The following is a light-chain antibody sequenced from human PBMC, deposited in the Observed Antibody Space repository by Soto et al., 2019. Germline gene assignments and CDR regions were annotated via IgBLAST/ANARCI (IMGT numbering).Light chain of an antibody. CDR2: DTS. J-gene: IGKJ4*01. CDR3: QRYNNWPLT. V-gene: IGKV3-15*01. CDR1: QTVSSY. Sequence: EIVLTQSPATLSLSPGERATLSCRASQTVSSYLAWYQQKAGQAPRPLIYDTSTRATGVPARFSGSRSGTEFTLTINSLQSEDFAVYYCQRYNNWPLTFGGGTKV.